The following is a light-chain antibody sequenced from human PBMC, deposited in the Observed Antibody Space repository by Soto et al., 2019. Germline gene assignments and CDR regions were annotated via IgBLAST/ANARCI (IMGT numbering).Light chain of an antibody. J-gene: IGKJ5*01. CDR3: QQSYRTPT. CDR1: QSISRY. CDR2: VAS. V-gene: IGKV1-39*01. Sequence: DIQMTHSPSSLSASVGYRVTITFRASQSISRYLNWYQQKPGKAPNLLIYVASSLQSEVPSRFSGSGSGTDFTLTITSLQPEDFATYYCQQSYRTPTFGQGTRLEIK.